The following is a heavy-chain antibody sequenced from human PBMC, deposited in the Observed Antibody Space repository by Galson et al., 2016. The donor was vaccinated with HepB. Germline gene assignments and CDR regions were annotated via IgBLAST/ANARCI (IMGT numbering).Heavy chain of an antibody. D-gene: IGHD3-10*01. J-gene: IGHJ5*02. Sequence: CAISGDSVSSNSAFWNWIRQSPSRGLEWLGRTYYRSRWYNDYTSTVKRRITVSADTYKNQFSLQLNSVTPDDSAVYYCARTDHASGRGTLAFDTWGRGTLVTVSS. CDR1: GDSVSSNSAF. CDR3: ARTDHASGRGTLAFDT. CDR2: TYYRSRWYN. V-gene: IGHV6-1*01.